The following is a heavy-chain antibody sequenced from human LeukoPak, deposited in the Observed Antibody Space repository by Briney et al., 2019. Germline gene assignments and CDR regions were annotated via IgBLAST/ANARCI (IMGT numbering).Heavy chain of an antibody. CDR2: ISAYNGNT. V-gene: IGHV1-18*01. Sequence: ASVQVSCKASGYTFLSYGISWVRQAPPQGLAWMGWISAYNGNTNHPHKLQGRVTMTTGTSPRPAYLAPRSLRSDDTAVYYCARVSVLITIIVVDTKLNLDYWGQGPLDTVSS. CDR3: ARVSVLITIIVVDTKLNLDY. J-gene: IGHJ4*02. D-gene: IGHD3-22*01. CDR1: GYTFLSYG.